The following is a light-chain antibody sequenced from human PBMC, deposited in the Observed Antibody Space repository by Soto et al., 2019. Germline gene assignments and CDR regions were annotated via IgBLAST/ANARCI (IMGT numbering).Light chain of an antibody. V-gene: IGLV2-14*01. CDR1: SSDVGGDPY. J-gene: IGLJ1*01. CDR2: GVT. CDR3: SSYTSASTLPYL. Sequence: QSALTPPASVYGSPVQSITISWTGTSSDVGGDPYVSWYQQHPGIAPKLLIYGVTTRPSGVSTRFAGSKSGNTAPLTISVLQADDEADYHCSSYTSASTLPYLFGTGTQVTVL.